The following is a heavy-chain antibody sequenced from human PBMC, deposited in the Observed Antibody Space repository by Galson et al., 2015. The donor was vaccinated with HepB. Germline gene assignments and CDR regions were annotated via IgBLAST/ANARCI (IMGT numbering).Heavy chain of an antibody. D-gene: IGHD5-12*01. CDR1: GFTFSSYW. V-gene: IGHV3-7*03. J-gene: IGHJ4*02. CDR3: ARDAYSGYDWYFDY. CDR2: IKQDGSEK. Sequence: SLRLSCAASGFTFSSYWMSWVRQAPGKGLEWVANIKQDGSEKYYVDSVKGRFTISRDNAKNSLYLQMNSPRAEDTAVYYCARDAYSGYDWYFDYWGQGTLVTVSS.